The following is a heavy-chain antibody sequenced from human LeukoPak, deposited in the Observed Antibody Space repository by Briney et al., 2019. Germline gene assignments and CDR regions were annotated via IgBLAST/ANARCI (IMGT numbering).Heavy chain of an antibody. CDR1: GGSISSYY. J-gene: IGHJ4*02. D-gene: IGHD6-13*01. Sequence: SETLSLTCTVSGGSISSYYWSWIRQPPGKGLEWIGYIYHSGSTNYNPSLTSRVTISVDTSKNQFSLNLTSVTAADTAVYYCARRGRSAAANFDYWGQGTLVTVSS. V-gene: IGHV4-59*08. CDR3: ARRGRSAAANFDY. CDR2: IYHSGST.